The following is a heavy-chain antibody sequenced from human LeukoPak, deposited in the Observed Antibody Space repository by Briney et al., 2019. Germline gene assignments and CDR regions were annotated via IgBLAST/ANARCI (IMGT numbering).Heavy chain of an antibody. Sequence: GRSLRLSCAASGFTFSSYSMNWVRQAPGKGLEWVSSISSSSSYIYYADSVKGRFTISRDNAKNTLYLQMSSLRAEDTAVYYCAREFNLGYWGQGTLVTVSS. D-gene: IGHD3-16*01. V-gene: IGHV3-21*01. CDR3: AREFNLGY. CDR1: GFTFSSYS. CDR2: ISSSSSYI. J-gene: IGHJ4*02.